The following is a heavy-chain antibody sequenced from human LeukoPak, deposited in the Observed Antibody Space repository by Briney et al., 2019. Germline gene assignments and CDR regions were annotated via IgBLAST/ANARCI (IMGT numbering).Heavy chain of an antibody. J-gene: IGHJ4*02. Sequence: SETLSLTCAVYGGSFSGYYWSWIRQPPGKGLEWIGEINHSGRTNYNPSLKSRVTISVDSSKNQFSLKLSSVTAADTAVYYCARGRRAAARLGYFDYWGQGTLVTVSS. D-gene: IGHD6-6*01. CDR3: ARGRRAAARLGYFDY. CDR2: INHSGRT. V-gene: IGHV4-34*01. CDR1: GGSFSGYY.